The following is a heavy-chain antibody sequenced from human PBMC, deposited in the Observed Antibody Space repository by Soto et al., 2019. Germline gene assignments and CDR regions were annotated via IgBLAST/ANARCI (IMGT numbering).Heavy chain of an antibody. CDR1: GSGFGIHW. D-gene: IGHD2-15*01. Sequence: PGKSLQISGKGSGSGFGIHWVAGPRQMPGKGLAWVGIIYPGNSNTMYSPSFQGQVTISADTALSTTYLQWDTLKPSDTAIYFCASDSHCDGGNCPMGGFDMWGQGIMVTVS. J-gene: IGHJ3*02. CDR2: IYPGNSNT. V-gene: IGHV5-51*01. CDR3: ASDSHCDGGNCPMGGFDM.